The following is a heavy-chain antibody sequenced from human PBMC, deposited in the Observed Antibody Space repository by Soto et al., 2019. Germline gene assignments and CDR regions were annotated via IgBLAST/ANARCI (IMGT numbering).Heavy chain of an antibody. J-gene: IGHJ4*02. CDR3: ARTRYCSSTSCYGQFDY. Sequence: EVQLVESGGGLVKPGGSLRLSCAASGFTFSSYSMSWVRQAPGKGLEWVSSISSSSSYIYYADSVKGRFTISRDNAKNSLYLQMNSLRAEDTAVYYCARTRYCSSTSCYGQFDYWGQGTLVTVSS. V-gene: IGHV3-21*01. D-gene: IGHD2-2*01. CDR1: GFTFSSYS. CDR2: ISSSSSYI.